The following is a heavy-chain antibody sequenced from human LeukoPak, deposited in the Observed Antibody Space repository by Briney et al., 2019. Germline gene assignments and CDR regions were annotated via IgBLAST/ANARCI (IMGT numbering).Heavy chain of an antibody. CDR1: GFTFSSYS. CDR3: ARDRDDSSGRLFDY. J-gene: IGHJ4*02. D-gene: IGHD3-22*01. Sequence: GGSLRLSCAASGFTFSSYSMNWVRQAPGKGLEWVSSISSSSSYIYYADSVKGRFTISRDNAKSSLYLQMNSLRAEDTAVYYCARDRDDSSGRLFDYWGQGTLVTVSS. CDR2: ISSSSSYI. V-gene: IGHV3-21*01.